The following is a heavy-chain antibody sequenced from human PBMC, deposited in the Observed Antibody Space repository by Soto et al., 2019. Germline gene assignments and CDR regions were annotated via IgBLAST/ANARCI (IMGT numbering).Heavy chain of an antibody. D-gene: IGHD3-16*01. V-gene: IGHV3-23*01. J-gene: IGHJ4*02. CDR2: ISGSGGST. CDR1: GFTFSSYA. Sequence: EVQLLVSGGGLVQPGGSLRLSCAASGFTFSSYAVSWVRQAPGKGLEWVSAISGSGGSTYYADSVKGRFTVSRDNSKNTMYLQMNSPRAEDTAVYYCAGGFGSFDYWGQGTLVTVSS. CDR3: AGGFGSFDY.